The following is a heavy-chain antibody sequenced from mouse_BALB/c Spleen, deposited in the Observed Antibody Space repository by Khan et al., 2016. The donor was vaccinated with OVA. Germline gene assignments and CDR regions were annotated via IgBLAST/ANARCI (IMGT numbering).Heavy chain of an antibody. V-gene: IGHV3-6*02. CDR1: GYSITSGYF. CDR2: IRYDGNS. Sequence: EVQLQESGPGLVKPSQSLSLTCSVTGYSITSGYFWNWIRQFPGNNLEWMGYIRYDGNSNYNPSLKNRISITRDPSKNQFFLKLNSVTPEDTATYYCARGGSSGPAWFTYWGQGTLVTVSA. CDR3: ARGGSSGPAWFTY. J-gene: IGHJ3*01. D-gene: IGHD3-1*01.